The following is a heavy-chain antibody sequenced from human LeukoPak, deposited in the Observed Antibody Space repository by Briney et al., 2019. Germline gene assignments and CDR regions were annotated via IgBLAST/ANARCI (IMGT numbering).Heavy chain of an antibody. CDR2: IKSKTDGGTT. V-gene: IGHV3-15*01. Sequence: GGSLRLSCAASGFTFSKAWMSWVRQAPGKGLEWVGRIKSKTDGGTTDYAAPVKGRFTISRDDSKKTLLLQMNSLKTEDTAVYYCTTEATITLFGVVSYFDYWGQGALVTISS. CDR3: TTEATITLFGVVSYFDY. CDR1: GFTFSKAW. D-gene: IGHD3-3*01. J-gene: IGHJ4*02.